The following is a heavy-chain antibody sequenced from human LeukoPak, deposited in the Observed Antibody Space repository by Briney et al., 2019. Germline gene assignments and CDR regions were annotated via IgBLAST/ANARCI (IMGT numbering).Heavy chain of an antibody. Sequence: PGGSLRLSCAASGFTFSSYAMSWVRQAPGKGLEWVSAISGSGGSTYYADSVKGRFTISRDNSKNTLYLQMNSLRAEDTAVYYCATSFRIQLWFWDYWGQGTLVTVSS. CDR3: ATSFRIQLWFWDY. J-gene: IGHJ4*02. CDR2: ISGSGGST. CDR1: GFTFSSYA. V-gene: IGHV3-23*01. D-gene: IGHD5-18*01.